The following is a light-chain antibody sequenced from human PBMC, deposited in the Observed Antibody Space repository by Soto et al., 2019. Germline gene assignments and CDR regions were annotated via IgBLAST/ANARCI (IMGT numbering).Light chain of an antibody. Sequence: DIQMTQSASCLSASVGDRVTITYRASQSISSYLNWYQQKPGKAPKLLIYAASSLQSGVPSRFSGSGSGTDFTLTISSLQPEDFATYYCQQSYSTPLTFGPGTKVDIK. CDR3: QQSYSTPLT. CDR1: QSISSY. V-gene: IGKV1-39*01. J-gene: IGKJ3*01. CDR2: AAS.